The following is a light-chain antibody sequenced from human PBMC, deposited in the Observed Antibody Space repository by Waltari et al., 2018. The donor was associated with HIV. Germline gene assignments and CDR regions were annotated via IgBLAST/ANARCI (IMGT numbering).Light chain of an antibody. V-gene: IGKV3-20*01. Sequence: EIVLSQSPGSLSLSPGQGATLSCRASQSVSSNSLAWYKYKPGQAPRLLIYDASMRATGIPDRFSGGGSGTDFTLTISRLEPEDFAVYYCQQYYRSPLTFGGGTKVEIK. CDR1: QSVSSNS. CDR2: DAS. CDR3: QQYYRSPLT. J-gene: IGKJ4*01.